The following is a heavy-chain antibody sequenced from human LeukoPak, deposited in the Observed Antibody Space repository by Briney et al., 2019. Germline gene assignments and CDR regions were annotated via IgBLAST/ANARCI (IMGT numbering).Heavy chain of an antibody. CDR1: GYTFTGYY. V-gene: IGHV1-2*02. Sequence: ASVKVSCKASGYTFTGYYMHWVRQAPGQGLEWMGWINPNSGGTNYAQKFQGRVTMTRDTSTSTVYMELSSLRSEDTAVYYCARDDYTIIDYWGQGTLVTVSS. D-gene: IGHD4-11*01. CDR3: ARDDYTIIDY. CDR2: INPNSGGT. J-gene: IGHJ4*02.